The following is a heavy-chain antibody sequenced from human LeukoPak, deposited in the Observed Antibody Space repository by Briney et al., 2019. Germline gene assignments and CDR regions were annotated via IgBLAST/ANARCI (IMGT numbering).Heavy chain of an antibody. J-gene: IGHJ6*01. Sequence: SETLSLTCAVYGGSFSGYYWSWIRQPPGKGLEWIGEINHSGSTNYNPSLKGRVTISVDTSKNQFSLKLSSVTAADTAVYYCGRGNDRAAAAHXYYYYXMDVXXXXTTVTVSS. V-gene: IGHV4-34*01. D-gene: IGHD6-13*01. CDR3: GRGNDRAAAAHXYYYYXMDV. CDR2: INHSGST. CDR1: GGSFSGYY.